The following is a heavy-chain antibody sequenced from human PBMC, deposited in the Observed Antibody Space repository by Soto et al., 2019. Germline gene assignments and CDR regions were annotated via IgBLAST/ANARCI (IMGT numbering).Heavy chain of an antibody. J-gene: IGHJ5*02. V-gene: IGHV4-4*02. D-gene: IGHD2-2*01. Sequence: SETLSLTCAASGGSISSSNWWNWVRQPPGKGLEWIGEIHHSGSTNYNPSLKSRVTISVDKSKNQFSLKLNSVTAADTAVYYCARVRQGCSSTSCYFDPWGQGTLVTVSS. CDR2: IHHSGST. CDR1: GGSISSSNW. CDR3: ARVRQGCSSTSCYFDP.